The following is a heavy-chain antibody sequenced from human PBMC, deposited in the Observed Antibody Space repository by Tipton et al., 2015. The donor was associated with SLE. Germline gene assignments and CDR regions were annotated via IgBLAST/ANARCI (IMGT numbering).Heavy chain of an antibody. CDR2: IYTSGST. J-gene: IGHJ5*02. CDR3: ARAYSSSWTSGFWFDP. D-gene: IGHD6-13*01. Sequence: GLVKPSETLSLACNVSGASVISHDWAWIRQPAGKGLEWIGRIYTSGSTNYNPSLKSRVTMSVDTSKNQFSLKLSSVTAADTAVYYCARAYSSSWTSGFWFDPWGQGTLVTVSS. V-gene: IGHV4-4*07. CDR1: GASVISHD.